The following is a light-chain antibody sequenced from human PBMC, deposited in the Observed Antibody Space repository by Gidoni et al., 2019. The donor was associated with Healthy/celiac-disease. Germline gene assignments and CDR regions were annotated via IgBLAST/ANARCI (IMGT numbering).Light chain of an antibody. CDR3: QQYNSPLT. CDR2: KAS. J-gene: IGKJ4*01. CDR1: QSINTW. Sequence: DIQMTQSPSTLSASVGDRVSITCRASQSINTWLAWYQQKPGKAPKLLIYKASSLESGVPLRFSGSGSGTEFTLTISSLQPDDFATYYCQQYNSPLTFGGGTKVEIK. V-gene: IGKV1-5*03.